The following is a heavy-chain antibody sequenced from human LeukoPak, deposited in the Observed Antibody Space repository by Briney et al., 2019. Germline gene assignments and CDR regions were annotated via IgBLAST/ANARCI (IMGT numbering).Heavy chain of an antibody. CDR2: IRGSSTTI. CDR1: GFSFSTSR. Sequence: GGSLRLSCAASGFSFSTSRMSWVRQTPGKGLECIAYIRGSSTTIYYADSVKGRFTVSRDNARNSLYLQMNDLRAEDTGVYFCARDARSHCGTDACYGPYFDYWGQGSLVTVSS. J-gene: IGHJ4*02. D-gene: IGHD2-2*01. V-gene: IGHV3-48*01. CDR3: ARDARSHCGTDACYGPYFDY.